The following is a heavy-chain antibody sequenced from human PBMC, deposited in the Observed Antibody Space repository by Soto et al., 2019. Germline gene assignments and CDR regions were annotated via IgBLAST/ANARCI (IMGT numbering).Heavy chain of an antibody. CDR2: VSIVGST. D-gene: IGHD2-15*01. V-gene: IGHV3-23*01. CDR3: AKRRGAGGHFDY. J-gene: IGHJ4*02. CDR1: VFTFSSYA. Sequence: GGALRLACAASVFTFSSYAMGWVRQGPGKGLEWVAVVSIVGSTHYADSVRGRFTISRDNSKNTLSLQMNSLTAEDTAVYFCAKRRGAGGHFDYWGQGALVTVSS.